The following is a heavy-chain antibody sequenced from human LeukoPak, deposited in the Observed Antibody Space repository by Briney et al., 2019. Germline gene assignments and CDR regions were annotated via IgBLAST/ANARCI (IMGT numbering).Heavy chain of an antibody. D-gene: IGHD5-18*01. CDR2: ISYDGSNK. Sequence: SGGSLRLSCAASGFTFSSYAMHWVRQAPGKGLEWVAVISYDGSNKYYADSVKGRFTISRDNSKNTLYQQMNSLRAEDTAVYYCANTATPYYYGMDVWGQGTTVTVSS. CDR3: ANTATPYYYGMDV. J-gene: IGHJ6*02. V-gene: IGHV3-30-3*01. CDR1: GFTFSSYA.